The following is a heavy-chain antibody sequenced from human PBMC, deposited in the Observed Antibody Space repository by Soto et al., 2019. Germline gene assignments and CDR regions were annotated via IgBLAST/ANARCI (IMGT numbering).Heavy chain of an antibody. CDR1: GFTFSSYA. CDR2: ISGSGGST. CDR3: AISTVTPFRLDY. D-gene: IGHD4-17*01. V-gene: IGHV3-23*01. Sequence: GGSLILSCATSGFTFSSYAMSWVRQAPGKGLEWVSAISGSGGSTYYADSVKGRFTISRDNSKNTLYLQMNSLRAEDTAVYYCAISTVTPFRLDYWGQGTMVTVSS. J-gene: IGHJ4*02.